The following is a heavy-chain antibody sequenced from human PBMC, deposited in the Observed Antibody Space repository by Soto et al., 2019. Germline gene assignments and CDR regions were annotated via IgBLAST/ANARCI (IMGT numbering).Heavy chain of an antibody. CDR3: ASSDGGSTIDY. CDR2: IYYSGST. Sequence: SETLSLTCSVSGGSISSSSYYWGWIRQPPGKGLQWIGTIYYSGSTYYNPSLKSRVTISVDTSKNQFSLKLSSVTAADTVVYYCASSDGGSTIDYWGQGALVTVSS. V-gene: IGHV4-39*01. J-gene: IGHJ4*02. CDR1: GGSISSSSYY.